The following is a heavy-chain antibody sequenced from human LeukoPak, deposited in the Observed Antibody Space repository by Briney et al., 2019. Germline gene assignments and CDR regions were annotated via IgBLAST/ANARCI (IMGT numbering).Heavy chain of an antibody. J-gene: IGHJ4*02. D-gene: IGHD4-11*01. V-gene: IGHV4-31*03. CDR2: IYYSGST. Sequence: PSQTLSLTCTVSGGSISSGGYYWSWIRQHPGKGLEWIGYIYYSGSTYYNPSLKSRVTISVDTSKNQFSLKLSSVTAADTAVYYCASWMGKSLRTVTGFDYWGQGTLVTVSS. CDR3: ASWMGKSLRTVTGFDY. CDR1: GGSISSGGYY.